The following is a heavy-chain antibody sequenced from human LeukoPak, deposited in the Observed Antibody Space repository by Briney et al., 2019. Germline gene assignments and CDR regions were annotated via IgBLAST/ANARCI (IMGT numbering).Heavy chain of an antibody. CDR2: INPNSGGT. V-gene: IGHV1-2*02. CDR1: GYTFTDYY. CDR3: ARGQNRDYSDYGRNY. J-gene: IGHJ4*02. Sequence: VSVKVSCKASGYTFTDYYLHWVRQAPGQGLEWMGWINPNSGGTNYAQKFQGRVTMTRDTSISTAYMELSRLTSDDTAIYYCARGQNRDYSDYGRNYWGQGTLVTVSS. D-gene: IGHD4-11*01.